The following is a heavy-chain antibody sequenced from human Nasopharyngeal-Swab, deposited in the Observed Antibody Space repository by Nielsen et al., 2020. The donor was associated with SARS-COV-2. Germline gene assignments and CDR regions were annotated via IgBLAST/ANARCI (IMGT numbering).Heavy chain of an antibody. Sequence: PETLSPTCTASGASITSQYWSWTRQPPGKGLEWIGYITHNSGTSYNPSLKSRVTMFTDTSNNQFPLRLTSVTAADTAVYYCAKEGATGWFGPCGQGTLVTVSS. CDR1: GASITSQY. CDR3: AKEGATGWFGP. V-gene: IGHV4-59*11. CDR2: ITHNSGT. J-gene: IGHJ5*02.